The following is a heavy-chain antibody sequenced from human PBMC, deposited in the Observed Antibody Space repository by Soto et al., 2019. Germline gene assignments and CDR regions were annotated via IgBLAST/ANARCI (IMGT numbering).Heavy chain of an antibody. D-gene: IGHD3-22*01. CDR3: ARSNTDSSHYQVFGY. J-gene: IGHJ4*02. CDR2: IYHSGST. V-gene: IGHV4-30-2*01. CDR1: GGSISSGDYS. Sequence: QLQLQESGSGLVKPSQTLSLTCAVSGGSISSGDYSWSWIRQPPGKGLEWIGYIYHSGSTYYNPSLKSRVTISVDRYENQFSLKLSSVTAADTAVYYCARSNTDSSHYQVFGYSGQGPLVTVSS.